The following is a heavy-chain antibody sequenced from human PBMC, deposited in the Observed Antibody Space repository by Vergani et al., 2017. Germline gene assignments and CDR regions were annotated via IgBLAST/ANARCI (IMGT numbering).Heavy chain of an antibody. Sequence: QVQLVQSGAEVKKPGASVKVSCKASGYIFTGYYMHWVRQAPGQGLEWMGWINPNSGGTNYAQKFQGRVTMTRDTSISTAYMELSRLRSDDTAVCYCARPPGGYNWNYVSWFDPWGQGTLVTVSS. CDR2: INPNSGGT. D-gene: IGHD1-7*01. J-gene: IGHJ5*02. CDR1: GYIFTGYY. V-gene: IGHV1-2*02. CDR3: ARPPGGYNWNYVSWFDP.